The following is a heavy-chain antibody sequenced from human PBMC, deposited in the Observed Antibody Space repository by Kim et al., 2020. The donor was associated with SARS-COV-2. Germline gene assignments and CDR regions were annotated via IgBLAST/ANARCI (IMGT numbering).Heavy chain of an antibody. V-gene: IGHV3-72*01. CDR3: ARAQRNYYGSGSYGMDV. Sequence: GGSLRLSCAASGFTFSDHYMDWVRQAPGKGLEWVGRTRNKANSYTTEYAASVKGRFTISRDDSKNSLYLQMNSLKTEDTAVYYCARAQRNYYGSGSYGMDVWGQGTTVTVSS. D-gene: IGHD3-10*01. CDR2: TRNKANSYTT. J-gene: IGHJ6*02. CDR1: GFTFSDHY.